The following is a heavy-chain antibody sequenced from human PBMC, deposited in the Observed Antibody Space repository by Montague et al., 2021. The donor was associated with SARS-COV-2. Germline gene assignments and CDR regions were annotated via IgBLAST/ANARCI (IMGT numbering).Heavy chain of an antibody. CDR3: ARIAANSGYDMDV. CDR2: ISSSGSYT. V-gene: IGHV3-11*03. D-gene: IGHD1-26*01. Sequence: SLRLSCAASGFTFSDYYMSWIRQAPGKGLEWVSYISSSGSYTNYADSVKGRFTISRDNAKNSLYLQMNSLRAEDTAVYYCARIAANSGYDMDVWGQGTTVTVSS. J-gene: IGHJ6*02. CDR1: GFTFSDYY.